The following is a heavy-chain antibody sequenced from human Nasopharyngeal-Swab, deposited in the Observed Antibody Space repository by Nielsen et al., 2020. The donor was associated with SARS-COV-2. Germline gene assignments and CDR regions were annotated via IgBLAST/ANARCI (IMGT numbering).Heavy chain of an antibody. CDR3: ARARYNWNLDYFDY. CDR1: EFTFNNYW. CDR2: IKQDGSER. Sequence: GGSLSLSCAASEFTFNNYWMSWVRQAPGKGLEWVANIKQDGSERYYVDSVKGRFTISRDNAKNSLFLQMNSLRAEDTAVYYCARARYNWNLDYFDYWGQGTLVTVSS. D-gene: IGHD1-7*01. V-gene: IGHV3-7*01. J-gene: IGHJ4*02.